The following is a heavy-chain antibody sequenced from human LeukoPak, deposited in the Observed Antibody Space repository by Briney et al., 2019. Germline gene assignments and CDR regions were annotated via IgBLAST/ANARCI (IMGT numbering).Heavy chain of an antibody. D-gene: IGHD4-11*01. V-gene: IGHV4-61*02. J-gene: IGHJ6*03. CDR2: IYTSGST. CDR1: GGSISSGSYY. Sequence: SQTLSLTCTVSGGSISSGSYYWSWIRQPAGKGLEWIGRIYTSGSTNYNPSLKSRVTISVDTSKNQFSLKLSSVTAADTAVYYCARAGRVRHTVTRTYYYYYMDVWGKGTTVTVSS. CDR3: ARAGRVRHTVTRTYYYYYMDV.